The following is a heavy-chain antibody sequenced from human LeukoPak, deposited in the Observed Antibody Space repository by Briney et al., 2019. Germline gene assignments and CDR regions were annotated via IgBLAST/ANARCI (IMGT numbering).Heavy chain of an antibody. V-gene: IGHV3-7*05. CDR1: GFPFCSLW. D-gene: IGHD3-22*01. Sequence: GGSPRLSCAASGFPFCSLWMGWVRPAPGEGGGWVGHIKENGREEYYVDSVKGRFTISRDNARNSLYLQMNSLRAEDTAVYYCARVTYYYDSSGLGNYYYYYGMDVWGQGTTVTVSS. CDR3: ARVTYYYDSSGLGNYYYYYGMDV. CDR2: IKENGREE. J-gene: IGHJ6*02.